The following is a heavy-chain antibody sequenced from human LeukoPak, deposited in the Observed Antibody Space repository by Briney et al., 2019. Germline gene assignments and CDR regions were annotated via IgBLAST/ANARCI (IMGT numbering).Heavy chain of an antibody. V-gene: IGHV3-48*02. J-gene: IGHJ4*02. CDR2: ISSTSSTI. D-gene: IGHD3-10*01. CDR3: ARDYIWAYDY. Sequence: GGSLRLSCAASGFTFSSYSMNWVRQAPGKGLEWVPSISSTSSTIYYADSVQGRFTISRDNAKNSLFLQMNSLRDDDTAVYFCARDYIWAYDYWGQGTLVTVSS. CDR1: GFTFSSYS.